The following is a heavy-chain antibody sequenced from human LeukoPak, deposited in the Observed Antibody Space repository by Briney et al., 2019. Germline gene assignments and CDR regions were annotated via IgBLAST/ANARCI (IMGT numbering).Heavy chain of an antibody. CDR2: IIPIFGTA. V-gene: IGHV1-69*05. J-gene: IGHJ4*02. D-gene: IGHD6-6*01. Sequence: GASVKVSCKASGGTFSSYAISWVRQAPGQGLEWMGGIIPIFGTANYAQKFQGRVTITTDESTSTAYMELSSLRSEDTAVYYCARHSIAARLPPYYFDYWGQGTLVTVSS. CDR3: ARHSIAARLPPYYFDY. CDR1: GGTFSSYA.